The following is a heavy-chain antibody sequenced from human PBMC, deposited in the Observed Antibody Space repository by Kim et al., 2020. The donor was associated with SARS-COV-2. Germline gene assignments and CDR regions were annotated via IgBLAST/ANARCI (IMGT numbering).Heavy chain of an antibody. CDR3: ARGEGRGTLGNYRAGKFDY. J-gene: IGHJ4*02. CDR2: VHYKGST. Sequence: SETLSLTCTVSGDSINPYYWSWIRQPPGKGLEWIGYVHYKGSTNYNPSLESRVTISLDTSKNEFSLKLTSVTAADRAIYYCARGEGRGTLGNYRAGKFDYWGQGSLGPVSS. CDR1: GDSINPYY. D-gene: IGHD3-10*01. V-gene: IGHV4-59*13.